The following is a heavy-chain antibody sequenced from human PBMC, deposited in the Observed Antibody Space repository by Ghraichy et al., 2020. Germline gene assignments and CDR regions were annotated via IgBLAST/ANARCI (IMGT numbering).Heavy chain of an antibody. Sequence: GGSLRLSCEASGFTISGNYWTWVRQAPGKGLEWVSGFYGGGTKYADSIKDRFTISRDFSKNTLYLQMNSLGGEDTAVYYCAREGTWGNVFDIWGQGTMVTVSS. CDR1: GFTISGNY. D-gene: IGHD1-14*01. CDR2: FYGGGT. CDR3: AREGTWGNVFDI. V-gene: IGHV3-66*01. J-gene: IGHJ3*02.